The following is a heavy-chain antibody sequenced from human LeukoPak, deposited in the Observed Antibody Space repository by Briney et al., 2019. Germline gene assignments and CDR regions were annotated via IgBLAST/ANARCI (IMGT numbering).Heavy chain of an antibody. CDR2: IYYSGST. D-gene: IGHD2-15*01. CDR1: GGSISSYY. Sequence: SETLSLTCTVSGGSISSYYWSWIRQPPGKGLEWIGYIYYSGSTNYNPSLKSRVTISVDTSKNQFSPKLNSVTAADTAVYYCARDLVAFDYWGQGALVIVSS. CDR3: ARDLVAFDY. V-gene: IGHV4-59*12. J-gene: IGHJ4*02.